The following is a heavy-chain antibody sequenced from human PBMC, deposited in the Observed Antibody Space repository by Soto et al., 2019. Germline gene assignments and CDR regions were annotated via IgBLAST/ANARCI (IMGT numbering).Heavy chain of an antibody. CDR2: ISYDGSNK. Sequence: LRLSCAASGFTFSSYGMHWVRQAPGKGLEWVAVISYDGSNKYYADSVKGRFTISRDNSKNTLYLQMNSLRAEDTAVYYCAKDYGVVVAATAFDYWGQGTLVTVSS. V-gene: IGHV3-30*18. D-gene: IGHD2-15*01. CDR3: AKDYGVVVAATAFDY. CDR1: GFTFSSYG. J-gene: IGHJ4*02.